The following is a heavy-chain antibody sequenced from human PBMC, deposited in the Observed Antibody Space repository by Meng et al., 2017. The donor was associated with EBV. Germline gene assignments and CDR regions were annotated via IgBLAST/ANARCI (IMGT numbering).Heavy chain of an antibody. CDR2: INHSGST. CDR3: AGSYGGVLNY. CDR1: GGSFSGYY. V-gene: IGHV4-34*01. Sequence: QVQLRQWGAGLLTPSETPALTCAVYGGSFSGYYWSWIRQPPGKGLEWIGEINHSGSTNYNPSLKSRVTISVDTSKNQFSLKLSSVTAADTAVYYCAGSYGGVLNYWGQGTLVTVSS. D-gene: IGHD4-23*01. J-gene: IGHJ4*02.